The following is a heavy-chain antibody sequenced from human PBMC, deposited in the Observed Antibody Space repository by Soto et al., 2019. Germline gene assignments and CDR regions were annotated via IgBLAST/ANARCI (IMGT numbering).Heavy chain of an antibody. CDR3: ARDGRRSSGYYYTHPFDP. CDR2: ISYDGSNK. V-gene: IGHV3-30-3*01. J-gene: IGHJ5*02. D-gene: IGHD3-22*01. Sequence: RLSCAASGFTFSSYAMHWVRQAPGKGLEWVAVISYDGSNKYYADSVKGRFTISRDNSKNTLYLQMNSLRAEDTAVYYCARDGRRSSGYYYTHPFDPWGQGTLVTVSS. CDR1: GFTFSSYA.